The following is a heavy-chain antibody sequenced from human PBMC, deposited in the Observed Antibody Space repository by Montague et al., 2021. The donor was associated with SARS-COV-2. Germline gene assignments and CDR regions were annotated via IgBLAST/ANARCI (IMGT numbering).Heavy chain of an antibody. CDR3: ATRGQSRVWYERHGPFDY. CDR1: GFTFSSYA. V-gene: IGHV3-48*03. CDR2: ITRSGSP. D-gene: IGHD1-1*01. J-gene: IGHJ4*02. Sequence: SRRLSCAASGFTFSSYAMIWVRQAPGKGLEWLSYITRSGSPYYADSVMGRFTVPTDNAKNSLYLQMDSLRDEDTAVDYYATRGQSRVWYERHGPFDYWGQGTLVTVSS.